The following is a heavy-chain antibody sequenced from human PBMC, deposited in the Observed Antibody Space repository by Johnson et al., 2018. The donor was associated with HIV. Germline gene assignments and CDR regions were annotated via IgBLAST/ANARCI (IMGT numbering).Heavy chain of an antibody. D-gene: IGHD3-10*01. Sequence: QVQLVESGGGVVQPGTSLRLSCAASGFTFSSYAMHWVRQAPGKGLEWVAVISYDGSNKYYADSVKGRFTISRDNSKNTLYLQMSSLRAEDTAFYYCAREQATLWFRASGAAFNIWGQGTTVTVSS. CDR2: ISYDGSNK. J-gene: IGHJ3*02. CDR3: AREQATLWFRASGAAFNI. CDR1: GFTFSSYA. V-gene: IGHV3-30-3*01.